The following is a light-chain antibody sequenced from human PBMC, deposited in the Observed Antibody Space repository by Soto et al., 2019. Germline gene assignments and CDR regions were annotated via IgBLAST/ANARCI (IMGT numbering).Light chain of an antibody. CDR2: NAS. CDR3: QHYISSPSRLT. Sequence: EIVLTQSPGTLSLSPGERATLSCRASQSVSSSYLAWYQQKPDQAPSLFIYNASSRATGIPDRFSGGGSGTDFTITVSRLEPEDFAVYYCQHYISSPSRLTFGGGTKVEIK. J-gene: IGKJ4*01. CDR1: QSVSSSY. V-gene: IGKV3-20*01.